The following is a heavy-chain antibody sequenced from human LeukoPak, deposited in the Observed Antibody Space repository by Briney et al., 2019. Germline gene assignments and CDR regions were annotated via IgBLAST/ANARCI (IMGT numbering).Heavy chain of an antibody. Sequence: GGSLRLSCAASGFTFSSYAMSWVRQAPGKGLEWVSAISGSGGSTYYADSVKGRFTISRDNSKNTLYLQMNSLRAEDTAVYYCAKEPQKYYYDSSGYPDAFDIWGQGTMVTVSS. CDR1: GFTFSSYA. CDR3: AKEPQKYYYDSSGYPDAFDI. V-gene: IGHV3-23*01. D-gene: IGHD3-22*01. CDR2: ISGSGGST. J-gene: IGHJ3*02.